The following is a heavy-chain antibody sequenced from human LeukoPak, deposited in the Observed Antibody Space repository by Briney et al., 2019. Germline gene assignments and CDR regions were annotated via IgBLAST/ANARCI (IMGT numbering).Heavy chain of an antibody. CDR1: GFTFSSYE. J-gene: IGHJ4*02. CDR3: ARDSVTYSTPDY. D-gene: IGHD6-13*01. V-gene: IGHV3-48*03. Sequence: GGSLRLSCAASGFTFSSYEMNWVRQAPGKGPEWVSYISTSGSTTYYADSVKGRLTISRDNAKNSLYLQMASLRAEDTAVYYCARDSVTYSTPDYWGQGTLVTVSS. CDR2: ISTSGSTT.